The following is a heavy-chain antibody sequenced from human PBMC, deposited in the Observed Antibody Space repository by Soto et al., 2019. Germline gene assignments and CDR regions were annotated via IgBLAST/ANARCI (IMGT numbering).Heavy chain of an antibody. Sequence: PGGSLRLSCAASGFTFSRYAMHWVRQAPGKRLEWVSRITSDGSGTAYADSVRGRFSISRDNAKDTVYLQMDSLRVEDTAVYYCGRNGLCVRGVVCKYWGQGTPVTVSS. CDR3: GRNGLCVRGVVCKY. CDR1: GFTFSRYA. J-gene: IGHJ4*02. D-gene: IGHD3-10*02. CDR2: ITSDGSGT. V-gene: IGHV3-74*03.